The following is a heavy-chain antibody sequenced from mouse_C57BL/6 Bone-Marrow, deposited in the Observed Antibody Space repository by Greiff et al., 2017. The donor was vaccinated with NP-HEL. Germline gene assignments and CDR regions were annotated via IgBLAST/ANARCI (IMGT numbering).Heavy chain of an antibody. Sequence: QVQLQQSGAELARPGASVKLSCKASGYTFTSYGISWVKQRTGQGLEWIGEIYPRSGNTYYNEKFKGKATLTADKSSSTAYMELRSLTSEDSAVYFCARGSITTVVATTPLYYFDYWGQGTTLTVSS. J-gene: IGHJ2*01. D-gene: IGHD1-1*01. CDR3: ARGSITTVVATTPLYYFDY. CDR2: IYPRSGNT. CDR1: GYTFTSYG. V-gene: IGHV1-81*01.